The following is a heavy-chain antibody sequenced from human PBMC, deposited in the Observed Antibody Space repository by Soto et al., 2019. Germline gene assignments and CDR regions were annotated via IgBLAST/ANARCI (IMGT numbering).Heavy chain of an antibody. J-gene: IGHJ3*01. Sequence: EVQLLESGGGLVQPGGSLRLSCAASGFTFNNFAMNWVRQAPGKGLQWVSTISGSAASTFYADSVKGRFTISRDNLKNTLFLQMNSLRVEDTAIYYCAKDRRYYRSGNHLSGFDVWGQGTMVTVSS. D-gene: IGHD3-10*01. CDR1: GFTFNNFA. CDR2: ISGSAAST. V-gene: IGHV3-23*01. CDR3: AKDRRYYRSGNHLSGFDV.